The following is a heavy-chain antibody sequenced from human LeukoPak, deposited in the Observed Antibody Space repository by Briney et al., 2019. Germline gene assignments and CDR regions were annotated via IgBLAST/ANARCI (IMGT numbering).Heavy chain of an antibody. Sequence: PGGSLRLSCATSGFTFTDYYMSWIRQAPGKGLEWVSYITSSGGDKFYADSVKGRFTISRDNAKNSVYLQMNSLRAEDTAVYYCARGSTTCYNWGQGTLVTVSS. J-gene: IGHJ4*02. V-gene: IGHV3-11*04. CDR3: ARGSTTCYN. CDR2: ITSSGGDK. CDR1: GFTFTDYY. D-gene: IGHD2-2*01.